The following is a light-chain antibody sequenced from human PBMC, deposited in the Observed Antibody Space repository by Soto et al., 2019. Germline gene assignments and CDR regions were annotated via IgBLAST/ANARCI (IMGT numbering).Light chain of an antibody. Sequence: EIVMTQSPATLSVSPGERATLSCRASQSVSNNLAWYQQKPGRAPRLLIYGASTRATGIPARFSGSGSGTEFTLTISSLQSEDLAVYYCQQYNNWPPWTFGQGTKVEIK. CDR2: GAS. V-gene: IGKV3-15*01. CDR3: QQYNNWPPWT. J-gene: IGKJ1*01. CDR1: QSVSNN.